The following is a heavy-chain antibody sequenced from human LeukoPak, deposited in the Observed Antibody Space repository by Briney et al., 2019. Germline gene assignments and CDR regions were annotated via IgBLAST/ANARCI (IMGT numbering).Heavy chain of an antibody. CDR1: GFTFSSYA. J-gene: IGHJ4*02. V-gene: IGHV3-30*04. Sequence: GRSLRLSCAASGFTFSSYAMHWVRQAPGKGLEWVAVISYDGSNKYYADSVKGRFTISRDNSKNTLYLQMNSLRAEDTAVYYCARGRTRGSGRYYFDYWGQGTLVTVSS. CDR2: ISYDGSNK. D-gene: IGHD3-10*01. CDR3: ARGRTRGSGRYYFDY.